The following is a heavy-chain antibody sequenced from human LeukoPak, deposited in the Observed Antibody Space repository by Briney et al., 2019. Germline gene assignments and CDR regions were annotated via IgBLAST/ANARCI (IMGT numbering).Heavy chain of an antibody. Sequence: ASVKVSCKASGYTFTGKFIHWVRQAPGQGLEWMGWINPISGGTNYAQNFQGRVTLTRDTSISTAYMELSRLRSDDTALYYCARRVRDYYDSTGYSQGGFDPWGQGTLVTVSS. D-gene: IGHD3-22*01. CDR1: GYTFTGKF. CDR3: ARRVRDYYDSTGYSQGGFDP. J-gene: IGHJ5*02. CDR2: INPISGGT. V-gene: IGHV1-2*02.